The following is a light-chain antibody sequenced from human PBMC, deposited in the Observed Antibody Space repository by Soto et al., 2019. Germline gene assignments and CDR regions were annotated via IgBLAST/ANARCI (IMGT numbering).Light chain of an antibody. Sequence: QTVVTQEPSLTVSPGVTVTLTCASSTGAVTSDYTPNWIQQKPGQAPRSLIYNTINKHSGTPDRFSGSLVGGKAVLTVSGVQPEDEADYYCLLYFGVPLRVFGGGTKLTVL. CDR3: LLYFGVPLRV. V-gene: IGLV7-43*01. J-gene: IGLJ3*02. CDR2: NTI. CDR1: TGAVTSDYT.